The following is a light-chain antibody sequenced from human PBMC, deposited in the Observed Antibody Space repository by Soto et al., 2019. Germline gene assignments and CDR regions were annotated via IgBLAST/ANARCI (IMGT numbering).Light chain of an antibody. V-gene: IGLV2-14*01. CDR2: DVS. CDR1: SSDVGGYNY. CDR3: SSYTSSSTPHVV. J-gene: IGLJ2*01. Sequence: QSALTQPASVSGSPGQSITISCTGTSSDVGGYNYVSWYQQHPGKAPKLMIYDVSNRPSGVSNRFSGSKSGNTASLTISGVQDEDEAGYYCSSYTSSSTPHVVFGGGTKLTVL.